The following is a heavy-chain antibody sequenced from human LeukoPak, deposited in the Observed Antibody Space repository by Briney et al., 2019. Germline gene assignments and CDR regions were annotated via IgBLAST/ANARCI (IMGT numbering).Heavy chain of an antibody. CDR1: GFTFSSYA. J-gene: IGHJ4*02. CDR3: VTSATDY. D-gene: IGHD6-13*01. Sequence: PGGSLRLSCAASGFTFSSYAMSWVRQAPGKGLDWVSTISGSSDKKYYADSVKGRFTISRDNAKNSLYLQMNSLRAEDTALYYCVTSATDYWGQGTLVTVSS. CDR2: ISGSSDKK. V-gene: IGHV3-21*01.